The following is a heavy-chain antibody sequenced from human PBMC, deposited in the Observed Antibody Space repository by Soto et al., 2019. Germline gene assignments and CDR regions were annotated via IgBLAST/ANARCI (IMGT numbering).Heavy chain of an antibody. CDR3: AKDRARAYYYGSGSYYTPFDY. J-gene: IGHJ4*02. Sequence: VGSLRLSCAASGFTFSSYGMHWVRQAPGKGLEWVAVISYDGSNKYYADSVKGRFTISRDNSKNTLYLQMNSLRAEDTAVYYCAKDRARAYYYGSGSYYTPFDYWGQGTLVTVSS. CDR1: GFTFSSYG. V-gene: IGHV3-30*18. CDR2: ISYDGSNK. D-gene: IGHD3-10*01.